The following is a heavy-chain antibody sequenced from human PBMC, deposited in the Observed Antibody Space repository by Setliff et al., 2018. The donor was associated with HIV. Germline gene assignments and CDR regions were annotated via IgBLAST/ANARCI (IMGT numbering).Heavy chain of an antibody. CDR2: ISSSSSYI. D-gene: IGHD6-19*01. V-gene: IGHV3-21*01. Sequence: GGSLRLSCAASGFTFSTYRMNWVRQAPGEGLEWVSSISSSSSYIYYADSLKGRFTISRDNAKNSLYLQMNSLRAEDTAVYYCARAVHSGWYYFDYWGQGTLVTVSS. J-gene: IGHJ4*02. CDR3: ARAVHSGWYYFDY. CDR1: GFTFSTYR.